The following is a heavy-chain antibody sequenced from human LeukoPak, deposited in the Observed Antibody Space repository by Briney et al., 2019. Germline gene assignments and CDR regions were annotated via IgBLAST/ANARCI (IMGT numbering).Heavy chain of an antibody. CDR1: GASISSGDFY. J-gene: IGHJ1*01. Sequence: SETLSLTCTVSGASISSGDFYWSWLRQPPGKGLEWIGYIYHSVGTYYSPSLQSRITISVDTSKNHFSLKMSSVTAADTAVYYYDRSGYHEAFQTWGQGTLVTVSS. CDR3: DRSGYHEAFQT. CDR2: IYHSVGT. V-gene: IGHV4-30-4*08. D-gene: IGHD3-22*01.